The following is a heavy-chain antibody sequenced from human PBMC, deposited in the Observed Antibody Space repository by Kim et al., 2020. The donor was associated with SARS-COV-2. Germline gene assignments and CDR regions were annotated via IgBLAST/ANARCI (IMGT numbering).Heavy chain of an antibody. J-gene: IGHJ4*02. D-gene: IGHD3-22*01. CDR1: GGTFSSYA. V-gene: IGHV1-69*13. CDR3: ARGDKRYDSSGYHGY. Sequence: SVKVSCKASGGTFSSYAISWVRQAPGQGLEWMGGIIPIFGTANYAQKFQGRVTITADESTSTAYMELSSLRSEDTPVYYCARGDKRYDSSGYHGYWGQGTMVTVSS. CDR2: IIPIFGTA.